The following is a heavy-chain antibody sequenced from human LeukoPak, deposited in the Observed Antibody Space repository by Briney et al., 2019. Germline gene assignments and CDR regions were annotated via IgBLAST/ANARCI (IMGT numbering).Heavy chain of an antibody. D-gene: IGHD6-25*01. CDR2: IYYTGST. J-gene: IGHJ4*02. Sequence: SETLSLTCTVSGASISSYYWSWIRQPPGKGLEWIGYIYYTGSTNYNPSLKSRVTISLDTSKNQFSLKLSSVTAADTAVYYCARVSAGATSFDYWGQGTLVTVSS. CDR3: ARVSAGATSFDY. V-gene: IGHV4-59*01. CDR1: GASISSYY.